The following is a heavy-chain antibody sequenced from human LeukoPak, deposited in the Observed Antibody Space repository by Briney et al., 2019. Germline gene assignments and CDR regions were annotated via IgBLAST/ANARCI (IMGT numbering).Heavy chain of an antibody. CDR3: AREAVARARDFDY. CDR2: INPSGGST. V-gene: IGHV1-46*01. J-gene: IGHJ4*02. D-gene: IGHD6-19*01. Sequence: ASVKVSCKASGYTFTSYYIHWVRQAPGQGLEWMGIINPSGGSTSYAQKFQGRVTMTSDTSTSTVYMELSSLRSDDTAVYYCAREAVARARDFDYWGQGTLVTVSS. CDR1: GYTFTSYY.